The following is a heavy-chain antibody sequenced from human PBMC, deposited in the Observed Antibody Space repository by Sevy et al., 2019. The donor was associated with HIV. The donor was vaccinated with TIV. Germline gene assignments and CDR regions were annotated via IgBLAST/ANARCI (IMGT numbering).Heavy chain of an antibody. J-gene: IGHJ4*02. V-gene: IGHV3-33*08. CDR2: ISFDGDKK. CDR3: ATGRVGYGDFWGGYSFDF. CDR1: GFIFTSYG. D-gene: IGHD3-3*01. Sequence: GGSLRLSCVASGFIFTSYGIHWIRQAPGKGLEWVAVISFDGDKKYYADSLKRPFTSSRDNSKYTLDLPMNSLSTEVTAVYFGATGRVGYGDFWGGYSFDFWGQGTLVTVSS.